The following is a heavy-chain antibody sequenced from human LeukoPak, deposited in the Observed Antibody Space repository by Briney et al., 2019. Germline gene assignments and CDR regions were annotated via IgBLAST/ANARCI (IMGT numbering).Heavy chain of an antibody. CDR3: ARERGYSYGPIDY. CDR1: GGSISSDNW. J-gene: IGHJ4*02. D-gene: IGHD5-18*01. V-gene: IGHV4-4*02. Sequence: SETLSLTCAVSGGSISSDNWWCWVRQSPGKGLEWTGEIYHSGSGSTNYNPSLKSRVTISIDKSKNQFSLKLSSVTAADTAVYFCARERGYSYGPIDYWGQGTLVTVSS. CDR2: IYHSGSGST.